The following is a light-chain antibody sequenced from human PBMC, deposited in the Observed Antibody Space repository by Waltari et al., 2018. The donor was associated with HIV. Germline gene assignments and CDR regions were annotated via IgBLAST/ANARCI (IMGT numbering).Light chain of an antibody. CDR3: QQYNNWPPT. CDR1: QRLGSD. Sequence: ELVMTQSPATLSVSPGNRATLSCRASQRLGSDLAWYQQKAGQGARLHSYAASNRATDVPARFSGSGSGTQFTHTISSPQSEDFAIYVCQQYNNWPPTFAQGTKVEI. J-gene: IGKJ1*01. CDR2: AAS. V-gene: IGKV3-15*01.